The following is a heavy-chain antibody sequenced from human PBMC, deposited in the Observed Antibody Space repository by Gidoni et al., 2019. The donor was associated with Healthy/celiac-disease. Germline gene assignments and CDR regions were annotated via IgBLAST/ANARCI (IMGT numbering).Heavy chain of an antibody. CDR3: ASPPTYGGNSWDDAFDI. CDR2: IYYSGST. CDR1: GGPISSSSYY. J-gene: IGHJ3*02. Sequence: QLQLQESGPGLVKPSETLSLTCTVSGGPISSSSYYWGWIRQPPGKGLEWIGSIYYSGSTYYNPSLKSRDTISVDTSKNQFSLKLSSVTAADTAVYYCASPPTYGGNSWDDAFDIWGQGTMVTVSS. V-gene: IGHV4-39*01. D-gene: IGHD2-21*02.